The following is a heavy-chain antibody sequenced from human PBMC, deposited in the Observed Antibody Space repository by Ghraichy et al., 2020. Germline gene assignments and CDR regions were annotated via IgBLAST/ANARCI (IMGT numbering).Heavy chain of an antibody. CDR2: IYYSGST. J-gene: IGHJ3*02. D-gene: IGHD6-6*01. CDR3: ARGGAARLRHGFPTDAFDI. V-gene: IGHV4-31*03. Sequence: SQTLSLTCTVSGGSISSGGYYWSWIRQHPGKGLEWIGYIYYSGSTYYNPSLKSRVTISVDTSKNQFSLKLSSVTAADTAVYYCARGGAARLRHGFPTDAFDIWGQGTMVTVSS. CDR1: GGSISSGGYY.